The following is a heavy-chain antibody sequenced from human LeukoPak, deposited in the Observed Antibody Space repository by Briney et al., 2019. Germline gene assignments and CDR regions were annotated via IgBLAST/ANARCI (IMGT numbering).Heavy chain of an antibody. CDR3: ATHERLYYGSGSYSDY. D-gene: IGHD3-10*01. CDR1: GYTLTELS. CDR2: FDPEDGET. J-gene: IGHJ4*02. Sequence: ASVKVSCKVSGYTLTELSMHWLRQSPGKRLEWRVGFDPEDGETIHAQKFQGRVTMTENTTTDTAYMELSSLRSEDTAVYYCATHERLYYGSGSYSDYWGQGTLVTVS. V-gene: IGHV1-24*01.